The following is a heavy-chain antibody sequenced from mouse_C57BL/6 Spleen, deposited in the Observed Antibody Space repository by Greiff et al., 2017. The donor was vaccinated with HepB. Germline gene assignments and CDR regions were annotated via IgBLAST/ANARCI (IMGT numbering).Heavy chain of an antibody. CDR3: AREGYIAY. D-gene: IGHD3-1*01. CDR2: IDPNDGAT. Sequence: VQLQQSGAELVKPGASVKLSCTASGYYIKDYYMHWVKQSTGQGLEWIGRIDPNDGATNYDQKFQGKATLTADPSSSTAYLQLNSLTSEDSAVYYCAREGYIAYWGQGTLVTVSA. V-gene: IGHV14-2*01. CDR1: GYYIKDYY. J-gene: IGHJ3*01.